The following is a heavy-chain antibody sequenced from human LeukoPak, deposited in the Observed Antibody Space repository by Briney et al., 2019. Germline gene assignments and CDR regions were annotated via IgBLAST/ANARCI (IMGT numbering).Heavy chain of an antibody. D-gene: IGHD3-10*01. V-gene: IGHV4-34*01. CDR2: INHSGST. Sequence: SETLSLTCAVYGGSFSGHYWSWIRQPPGKGLEWIGEINHSGSTNYNPSLKSRVTISVDTSKNQFSLKLSSVTAADTAVYYCARRRKYYYGSGELDYWGQGTLVTVSS. CDR1: GGSFSGHY. J-gene: IGHJ4*02. CDR3: ARRRKYYYGSGELDY.